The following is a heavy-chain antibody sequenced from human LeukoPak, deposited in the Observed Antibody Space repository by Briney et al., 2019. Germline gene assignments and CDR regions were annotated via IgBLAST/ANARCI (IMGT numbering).Heavy chain of an antibody. CDR1: GFTFSSYA. Sequence: GGSLRLSCAASGFTFSSYAMSWVRQAPGKGLEWVSAISGSGGSTYYADSVKGRFTISRDNSKNTLYLQMNSLRAEDTAVYYCARGGAVAGTRLRKYYYYYGMDVWGQETTVTVSS. J-gene: IGHJ6*02. CDR2: ISGSGGST. D-gene: IGHD6-19*01. CDR3: ARGGAVAGTRLRKYYYYYGMDV. V-gene: IGHV3-23*01.